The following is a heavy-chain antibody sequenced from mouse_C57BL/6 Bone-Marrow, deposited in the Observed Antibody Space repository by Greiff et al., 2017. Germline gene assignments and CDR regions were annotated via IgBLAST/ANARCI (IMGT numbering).Heavy chain of an antibody. CDR1: GFTFSDYG. CDR2: ISNLAYSI. J-gene: IGHJ3*01. Sequence: EVNVVESGGGLVQPGGSLKLSCAASGFTFSDYGMAWVRRAPRKGPEWVAFISNLAYSIYYADTVTGRFTISRENAKNTLYMEMSSLRSEDTAMYYGARSYGRAWFAYWGQGTLVTVSA. V-gene: IGHV5-15*01. CDR3: ARSYGRAWFAY. D-gene: IGHD1-1*01.